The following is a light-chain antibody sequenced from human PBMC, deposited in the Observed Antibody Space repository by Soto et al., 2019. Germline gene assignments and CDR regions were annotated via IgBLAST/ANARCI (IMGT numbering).Light chain of an antibody. CDR2: DVS. Sequence: QSALTQPRSVSGSPGQSVTISCTGTSSDVGGYNYVSWYQQHPGKAPKLMIYDVSKRPSGVPDRFSGSKSGNTASLTISGLQAEDEADYYCCSYAGSSTPVTFGGGTQLTVL. V-gene: IGLV2-11*01. J-gene: IGLJ2*01. CDR1: SSDVGGYNY. CDR3: CSYAGSSTPVT.